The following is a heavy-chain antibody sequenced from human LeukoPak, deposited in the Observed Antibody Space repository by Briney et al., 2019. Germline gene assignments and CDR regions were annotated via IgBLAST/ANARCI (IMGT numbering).Heavy chain of an antibody. D-gene: IGHD5-12*01. CDR2: ISTTGTII. J-gene: IGHJ4*02. Sequence: PGGSLRLSCAASGFTFSSYEMGWVRQAPGKGLEWISYISTTGTIIYYADSVKGRFTISRDNAENSLYLQMDSLRAEDTAVYYCARDYSVTDIVASYFFDYWGQGTLVTVSS. CDR3: ARDYSVTDIVASYFFDY. CDR1: GFTFSSYE. V-gene: IGHV3-48*03.